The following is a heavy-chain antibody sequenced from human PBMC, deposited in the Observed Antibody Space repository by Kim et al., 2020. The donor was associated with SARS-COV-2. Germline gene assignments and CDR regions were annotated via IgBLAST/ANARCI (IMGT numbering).Heavy chain of an antibody. CDR3: ARSYGSGSGGMDV. Sequence: SETLSLTCAVYGGSFSGYYWSWIRQPPGKGLEWIGEINHSGSTNYNPSLKSRVTISVDTSKNQFSLKLSSVTAADTAVYYCARSYGSGSGGMDVWGQGTTVTVSS. CDR2: INHSGST. D-gene: IGHD3-10*01. V-gene: IGHV4-34*01. J-gene: IGHJ6*02. CDR1: GGSFSGYY.